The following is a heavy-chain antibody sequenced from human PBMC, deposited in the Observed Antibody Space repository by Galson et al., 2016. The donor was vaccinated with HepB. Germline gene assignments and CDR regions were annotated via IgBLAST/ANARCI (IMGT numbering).Heavy chain of an antibody. CDR2: MSDSGGST. CDR3: ASLRFKGFDL. V-gene: IGHV3-23*01. D-gene: IGHD3-3*01. Sequence: SLRLSCAASGFTLSNSAMSWVRQAPGKGLEWVSAMSDSGGSTYYADTVKGRFTISRDNSKNTLYLQMNSLRAEGTAVYYCASLRFKGFDLWGRGTLVTVSS. J-gene: IGHJ2*01. CDR1: GFTLSNSA.